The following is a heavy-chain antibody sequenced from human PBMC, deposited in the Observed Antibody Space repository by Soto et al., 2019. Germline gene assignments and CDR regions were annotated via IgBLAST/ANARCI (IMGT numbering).Heavy chain of an antibody. D-gene: IGHD6-13*01. J-gene: IGHJ4*02. Sequence: QVQLQESGPGLVKPSETLSLTCTVSGGSISSYYWSWIRQPPGKGLEWIGYIYYSGSTNYNPSLKRRVTLSVDTPKNQFSLKLSSVTAADTAVYSCARRYGSSFDYWGQGTLVTVSS. V-gene: IGHV4-59*08. CDR3: ARRYGSSFDY. CDR1: GGSISSYY. CDR2: IYYSGST.